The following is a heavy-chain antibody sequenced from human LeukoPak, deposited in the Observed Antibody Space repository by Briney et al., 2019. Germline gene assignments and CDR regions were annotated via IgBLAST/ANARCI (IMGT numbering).Heavy chain of an antibody. V-gene: IGHV3-48*03. CDR2: ISSSGSTI. CDR1: GFTFSSYE. Sequence: PGGSLRLSCAASGFTFSSYEMNWVRQAPGKGLEWVSYISSSGSTIYYADSVKGRFTISRDNAKNSLYLHMNSLRAEDTAVYYCAREYLYYFDYWGQGALVTVSS. CDR3: AREYLYYFDY. J-gene: IGHJ4*02. D-gene: IGHD2-2*01.